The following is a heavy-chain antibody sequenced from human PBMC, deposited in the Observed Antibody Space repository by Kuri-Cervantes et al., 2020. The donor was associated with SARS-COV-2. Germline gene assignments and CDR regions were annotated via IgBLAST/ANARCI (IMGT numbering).Heavy chain of an antibody. V-gene: IGHV4-59*01. CDR2: IYYSGST. CDR3: ARVGGNWELPFDY. CDR1: GGSISSYY. J-gene: IGHJ4*02. D-gene: IGHD3-10*01. Sequence: SETLSPTCTVSGGSISSYYWSWIRQPPGKGLEWIGDIYYSGSTNYNPSLKSRITISVDTSKNQFSLKLSSVTAADTAVYYCARVGGNWELPFDYWGQGTLVTVSS.